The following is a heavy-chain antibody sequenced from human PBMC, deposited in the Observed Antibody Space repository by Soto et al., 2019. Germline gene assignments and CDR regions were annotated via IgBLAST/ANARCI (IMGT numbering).Heavy chain of an antibody. CDR2: IYTSGST. D-gene: IGHD3-22*01. Sequence: SETLSLTCTVSGGSISSYYWSWIRQPAGKGLEWIGRIYTSGSTNYNPSLKSRVTMSVDTSKNQFSLKLSSVTAADTAAYYCAREGYDSSGYYFDYWGQGTLVTVSS. J-gene: IGHJ4*02. CDR3: AREGYDSSGYYFDY. V-gene: IGHV4-4*07. CDR1: GGSISSYY.